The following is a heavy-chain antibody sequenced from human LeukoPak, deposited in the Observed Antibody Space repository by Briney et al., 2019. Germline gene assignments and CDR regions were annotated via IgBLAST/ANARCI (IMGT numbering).Heavy chain of an antibody. Sequence: GGSLRLSCAASGFTFSTYAMNWVRQAPGKGLEWVSLISDSGANKHYAASVKGRFTISRDNSKNTLSLQMNRLRPEDTAVYYCAKDVRVGGGGMDVWGQGTPVTVSS. CDR1: GFTFSTYA. CDR2: ISDSGANK. V-gene: IGHV3-23*01. D-gene: IGHD1-26*01. CDR3: AKDVRVGGGGMDV. J-gene: IGHJ6*02.